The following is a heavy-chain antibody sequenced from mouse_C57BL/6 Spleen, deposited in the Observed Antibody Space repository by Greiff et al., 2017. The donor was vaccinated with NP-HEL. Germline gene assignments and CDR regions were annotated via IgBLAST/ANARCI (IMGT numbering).Heavy chain of an antibody. V-gene: IGHV3-6*01. D-gene: IGHD1-1*01. CDR2: ISYDGSN. CDR1: GYSITSGYY. CDR3: ARDGDYYGSLDY. J-gene: IGHJ4*01. Sequence: VQLKQSGPGLVKPSQSLSLTCSVTGYSITSGYYWNWIRQFPGNKLEWMGYISYDGSNNYNPSLKNRISITRDTSKNQFFLKLNSVTTEDTATYYCARDGDYYGSLDYWGQGTSVTVSS.